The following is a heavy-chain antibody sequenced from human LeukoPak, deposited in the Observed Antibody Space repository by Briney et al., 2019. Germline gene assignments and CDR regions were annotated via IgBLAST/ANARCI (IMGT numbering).Heavy chain of an antibody. D-gene: IGHD4-17*01. Sequence: SETLSLTCTVSGGSIRTCYWSWIRQPPGKGLEWIGYIYYSGSTKYNPSLKSRVSISVDTSKNQFSLKLSSVTAADTAVYYCARGDTVPNAFDIWGQGTMVTVSS. V-gene: IGHV4-59*01. CDR2: IYYSGST. CDR1: GGSIRTCY. J-gene: IGHJ3*02. CDR3: ARGDTVPNAFDI.